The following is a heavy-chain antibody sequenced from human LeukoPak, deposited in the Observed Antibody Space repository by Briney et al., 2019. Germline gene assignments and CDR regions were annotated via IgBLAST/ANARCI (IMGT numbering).Heavy chain of an antibody. CDR1: GYTFTDYF. Sequence: ASVKVSCKASGYTFTDYFIHWVRQAPGQGLEWMGWISAYNGNTNYAQKLQGRVTMTTDTSTSTAYMELRSLRSDDTAVYYCARSLFAPPRAFDIWGQGTMVTVSS. CDR3: ARSLFAPPRAFDI. V-gene: IGHV1-18*04. CDR2: ISAYNGNT. J-gene: IGHJ3*02.